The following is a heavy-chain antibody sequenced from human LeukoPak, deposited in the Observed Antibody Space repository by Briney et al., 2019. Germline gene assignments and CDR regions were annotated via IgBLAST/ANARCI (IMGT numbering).Heavy chain of an antibody. CDR2: IYTSGST. CDR1: GGSISSYY. J-gene: IGHJ6*03. Sequence: PSETLSLTCTVSGGSISSYYWSWIRQPAGKGLEWIGRIYTSGSTNYNPSLKSRVTMSVDTSKNQFSLKLSSVTAADTAVYYCATCTREAAAGYYYYYYMDVWGKGTTVTVSS. D-gene: IGHD6-13*01. CDR3: ATCTREAAAGYYYYYYMDV. V-gene: IGHV4-4*07.